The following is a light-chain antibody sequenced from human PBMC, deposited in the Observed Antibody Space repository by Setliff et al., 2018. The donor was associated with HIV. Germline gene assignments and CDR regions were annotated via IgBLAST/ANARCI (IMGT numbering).Light chain of an antibody. J-gene: IGLJ1*01. CDR3: SSYTSISTDV. CDR1: SSDVVSYNR. Sequence: QSVLTQPPSVSGSPGQSVTISCTGTSSDVVSYNRVSWYQQPPGTAPKLMIYEVNNRPSGVPDRFSGSKSGNTASLTISGLQAEDEADYYCSSYTSISTDVFGTGTKVTVL. CDR2: EVN. V-gene: IGLV2-18*02.